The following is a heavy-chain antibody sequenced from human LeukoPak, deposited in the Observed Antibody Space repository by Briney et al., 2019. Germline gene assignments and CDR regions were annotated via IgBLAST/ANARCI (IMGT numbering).Heavy chain of an antibody. CDR1: GGSISSSSYY. CDR2: IYYSGST. CDR3: ARHQGDGYSPFDY. V-gene: IGHV4-39*01. Sequence: RPSETLSLTCTVSGGSISSSSYYWGWIRQPPGKGLEWIGSIYYSGSTYYNPSLKSRVTISVDTSKNQFSLKLSSVTAADTAVYYCARHQGDGYSPFDYWGQGTLVTVSS. D-gene: IGHD5-24*01. J-gene: IGHJ4*02.